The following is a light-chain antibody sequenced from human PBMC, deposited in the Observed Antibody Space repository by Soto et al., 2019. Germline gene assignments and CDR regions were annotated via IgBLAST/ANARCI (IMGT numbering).Light chain of an antibody. Sequence: LTQPASVSRSPGQSITISCTGTSSDVGSYNLVSWYQQHPGKAPKLMIYEGSKRPSGVSNRFSGSKSGNTASLTISGLQAEDEADYYCCSYAGSSTLYVFGTGTKVTVL. CDR3: CSYAGSSTLYV. V-gene: IGLV2-23*01. J-gene: IGLJ1*01. CDR1: SSDVGSYNL. CDR2: EGS.